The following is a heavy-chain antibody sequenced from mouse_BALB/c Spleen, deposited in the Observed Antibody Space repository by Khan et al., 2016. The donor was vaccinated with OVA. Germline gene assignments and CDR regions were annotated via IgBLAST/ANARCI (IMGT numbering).Heavy chain of an antibody. D-gene: IGHD2-14*01. CDR2: IRSGGNT. V-gene: IGHV2-2*01. J-gene: IGHJ3*01. CDR3: ARNSYMYDFTY. Sequence: VQLQESGPGLVQPSQSLSITCTVSGFSLTTYGVHWVRQSPGKGLEWLGVIRSGGNTDYNAAIISRLSITKDNSKSQVFLQMDSLQADDSAVYYCARNSYMYDFTYWGQGTLVTVSA. CDR1: GFSLTTYG.